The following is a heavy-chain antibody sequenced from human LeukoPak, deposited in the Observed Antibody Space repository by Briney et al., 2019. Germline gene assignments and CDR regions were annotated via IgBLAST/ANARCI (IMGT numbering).Heavy chain of an antibody. CDR2: ISYDGSNK. CDR3: AKGERRDGYNYYYYMDV. CDR1: GFTFSSYG. J-gene: IGHJ6*03. Sequence: PGRSLRLSCAASGFTFSSYGMHWVRQAPGKGLEWVAVISYDGSNKYYADSVKGRFTISRDNSKNTLYLQMNSLRAEDTAVYYCAKGERRDGYNYYYYMDVWGKGTTVTVS. D-gene: IGHD5-24*01. V-gene: IGHV3-30*18.